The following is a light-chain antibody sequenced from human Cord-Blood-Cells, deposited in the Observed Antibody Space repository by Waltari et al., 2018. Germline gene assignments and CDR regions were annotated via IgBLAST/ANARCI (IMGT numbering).Light chain of an antibody. CDR1: SSNIGSNT. V-gene: IGLV1-44*01. CDR3: AAWDDSLNGPV. CDR2: SNN. Sequence: QSVLTQPPSASGTPGQRVTISCSGSSSNIGSNTVNWYQQLPGTAPKLLIYSNNQRPSGVPNGFSGSKSATSASLAIGGLQSEDEADYYCAAWDDSLNGPVFGGGTKLTVL. J-gene: IGLJ3*02.